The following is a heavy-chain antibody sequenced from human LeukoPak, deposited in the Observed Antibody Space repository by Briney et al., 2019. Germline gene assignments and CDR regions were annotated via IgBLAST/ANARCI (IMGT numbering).Heavy chain of an antibody. J-gene: IGHJ4*02. Sequence: PGGSLRLSCAASGFTFSSYWMSWVRQAPGKGLERVANIKQDGSEKYYVDSVKGRFTISRDNAKNSLYLQMNSLRAEDTTVYYCASGSRRDTMIVLGYWGQGTLVTVSS. V-gene: IGHV3-7*01. D-gene: IGHD3-22*01. CDR3: ASGSRRDTMIVLGY. CDR2: IKQDGSEK. CDR1: GFTFSSYW.